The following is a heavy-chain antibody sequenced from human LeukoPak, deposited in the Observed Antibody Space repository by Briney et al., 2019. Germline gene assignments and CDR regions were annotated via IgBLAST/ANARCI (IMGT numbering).Heavy chain of an antibody. CDR2: ISSSSGYI. J-gene: IGHJ4*02. Sequence: GGSLRLSCAASGFTFSSYSMNWVRQAPGKGLEWVSSISSSSGYIYYADSVKGRFTISRDNFKNTLNLQMNSLRAEDTAVYYCARGRGADWGQGTLVTVSS. V-gene: IGHV3-21*04. CDR1: GFTFSSYS. CDR3: ARGRGAD. D-gene: IGHD4/OR15-4a*01.